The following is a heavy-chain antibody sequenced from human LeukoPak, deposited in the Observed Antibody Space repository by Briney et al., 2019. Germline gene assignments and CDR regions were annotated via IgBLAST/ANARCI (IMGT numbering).Heavy chain of an antibody. V-gene: IGHV3-23*01. CDR1: GFAFGSEA. D-gene: IGHD1-1*01. CDR2: ISPGGGTT. J-gene: IGHJ4*02. CDR3: AKSRSGSANWPLQIFDN. Sequence: TGGSLRLSCAVSGFAFGSEAMSWVRQSPARGLEWVASISPGGGTTYYADYVKGRFTISRDNSKNSLFVQMNSLRAEDTAVYFCAKSRSGSANWPLQIFDNWGQGTLVTVSS.